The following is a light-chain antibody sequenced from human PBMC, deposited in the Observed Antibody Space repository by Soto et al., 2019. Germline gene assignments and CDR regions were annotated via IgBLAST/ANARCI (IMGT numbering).Light chain of an antibody. J-gene: IGLJ1*01. CDR1: SSDVGGYNY. V-gene: IGLV2-14*01. Sequence: QSALTQPASVSGSPGQSITISCTGTSSDVGGYNYVSWYQQHPGKAPKLMIYEVTNRPSGVSNRFSGSKPGNRASLTISGLQAEDEADYYCSSYSSSSTLCVFGSGTKVTVL. CDR2: EVT. CDR3: SSYSSSSTLCV.